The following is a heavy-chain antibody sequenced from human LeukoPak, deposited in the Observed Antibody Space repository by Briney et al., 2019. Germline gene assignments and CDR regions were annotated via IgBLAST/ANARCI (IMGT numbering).Heavy chain of an antibody. V-gene: IGHV4-59*08. CDR1: GGSTSSYY. Sequence: PSETLSLTCTVSGGSTSSYYWSWIRQPPGKGLEWIGYIYYSGSTNYNPSLKSRDTISVDTSKNQFSLKLSSVTAADTAVYYCARHLRAVAGTGYFDYWGQGTLVTVSS. CDR2: IYYSGST. D-gene: IGHD6-19*01. CDR3: ARHLRAVAGTGYFDY. J-gene: IGHJ4*02.